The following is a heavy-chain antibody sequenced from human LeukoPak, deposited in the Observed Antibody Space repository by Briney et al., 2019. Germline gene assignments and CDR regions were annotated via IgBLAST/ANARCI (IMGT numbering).Heavy chain of an antibody. CDR1: GGSISSGSYY. D-gene: IGHD6-19*01. CDR2: IYTSGST. CDR3: ARELAGGQTFDY. J-gene: IGHJ4*02. V-gene: IGHV4-61*02. Sequence: PSETLSLTCTVSGGSISSGSYYWSWIRQPAGKGLEWIGRIYTSGSTNYNPSLKSRVTISVDTSKNQFSLKLSSVTAADTAVYYCARELAGGQTFDYWGQGTLVTVSS.